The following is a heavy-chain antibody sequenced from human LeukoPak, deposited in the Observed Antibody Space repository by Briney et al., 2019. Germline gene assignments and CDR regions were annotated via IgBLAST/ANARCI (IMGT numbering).Heavy chain of an antibody. Sequence: SETLSLTCTVSGGSISSYYWSWIRQPAGKGLEWIGRIYTSGSTNYNPSLKSRVTMSVDTSKNQFSLKLSSVTAADTAVYYCARGVFLAAYYYFDYWGQGTLVTVSS. CDR3: ARGVFLAAYYYFDY. D-gene: IGHD3-3*01. CDR2: IYTSGST. J-gene: IGHJ4*02. CDR1: GGSISSYY. V-gene: IGHV4-4*07.